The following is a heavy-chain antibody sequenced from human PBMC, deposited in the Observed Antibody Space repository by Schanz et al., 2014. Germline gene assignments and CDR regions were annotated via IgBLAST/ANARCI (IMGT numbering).Heavy chain of an antibody. CDR2: LSSSGKTI. CDR3: ARLGKSNWGEGDYWYFDL. J-gene: IGHJ2*01. V-gene: IGHV3-11*01. CDR1: GFIFNDFY. Sequence: QVQLVESGGGLVKPGGSLRLSCAASGFIFNDFYMSWIRQAPGKGLEWVSYLSSSGKTIYSADSVQGRFTISRDNAKNSLYLQVNSLRAEDTAVYYCARLGKSNWGEGDYWYFDLWGRGTLVTVSS. D-gene: IGHD7-27*01.